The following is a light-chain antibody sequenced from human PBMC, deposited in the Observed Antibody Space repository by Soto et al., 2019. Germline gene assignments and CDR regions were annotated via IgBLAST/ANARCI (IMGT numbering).Light chain of an antibody. Sequence: DIQMTQSPSTLSVSVGDRVTITCRAGQNVNNWVAWYQQKPGKAPKFLIYDASVLESGVPSRFSGSGSGTEFTLTISSLQPDDFATYYCQRYNSNSRTFGQGTNVE. J-gene: IGKJ1*01. CDR3: QRYNSNSRT. V-gene: IGKV1-5*01. CDR2: DAS. CDR1: QNVNNW.